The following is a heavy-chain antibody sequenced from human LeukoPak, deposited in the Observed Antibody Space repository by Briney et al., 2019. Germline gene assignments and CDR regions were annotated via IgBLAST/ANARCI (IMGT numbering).Heavy chain of an antibody. V-gene: IGHV1-69*01. J-gene: IGHJ6*02. D-gene: IGHD3-3*01. CDR2: IIPIFGTA. CDR1: GGTFSSYA. Sequence: EASVKVSCKASGGTFSSYAISWVRQAPGQGLEWMGGIIPIFGTANYAQKFQGRVTITADESTSTAYMELSSLRSEDTAVYYCARGNTIFGVVTISSGMDVWGQGTTVTVSS. CDR3: ARGNTIFGVVTISSGMDV.